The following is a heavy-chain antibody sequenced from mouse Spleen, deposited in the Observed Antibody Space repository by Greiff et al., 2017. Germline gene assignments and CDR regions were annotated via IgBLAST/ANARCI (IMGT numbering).Heavy chain of an antibody. V-gene: IGHV5-17*01. D-gene: IGHD2-4*01. CDR2: ISSGSSTI. J-gene: IGHJ3*01. CDR1: GFTFSDYG. Sequence: DVMLVESGGGLVKPGGSLKLSCAASGFTFSDYGMHWVRQAPEKGLEWVAYISSGSSTIYYADTVKGRFTISRDNAKNTLFLQMTSLRSEDTAMYYCARGYDYEAWFAYWGQGTLVTVSA. CDR3: ARGYDYEAWFAY.